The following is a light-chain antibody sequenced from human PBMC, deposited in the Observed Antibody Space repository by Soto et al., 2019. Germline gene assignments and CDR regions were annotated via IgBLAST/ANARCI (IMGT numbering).Light chain of an antibody. J-gene: IGKJ1*01. CDR1: QSVSSY. CDR2: DAS. CDR3: QQRSNWSWT. V-gene: IGKV3-11*01. Sequence: ALAQSPAPLTLSPGEGASHACRASQSVSSYLAWYQQKPGQAPRLLISDASNRATGIPARFSGSGSGTDFTLTISSLEPEDFAVYYWQQRSNWSWTLGQGTKVDIK.